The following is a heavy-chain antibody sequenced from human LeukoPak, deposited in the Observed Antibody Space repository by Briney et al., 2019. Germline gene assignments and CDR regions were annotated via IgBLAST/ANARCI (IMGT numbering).Heavy chain of an antibody. CDR1: GLTFSSYA. CDR3: AREGAPTYSDILTGYSAY. D-gene: IGHD3-9*01. V-gene: IGHV3-30-3*01. Sequence: PGGSLRFSCAASGLTFSSYAMHWVRQAPGKGLEWVAVISFDGSNKYYADSVKGRFTISRDNSKNTLYLQMNSLSAEDTAVYYCAREGAPTYSDILTGYSAYWGQGTLVTVSS. CDR2: ISFDGSNK. J-gene: IGHJ4*02.